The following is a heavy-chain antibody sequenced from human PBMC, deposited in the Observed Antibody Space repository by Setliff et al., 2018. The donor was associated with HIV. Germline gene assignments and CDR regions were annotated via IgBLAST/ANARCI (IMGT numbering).Heavy chain of an antibody. J-gene: IGHJ6*03. V-gene: IGHV4-61*02. Sequence: SETLSLTCTVSGDFISSGNFHWNWIRQPAGKGPEWIGLIYTRGSVSYNPSLMSRVTISLDTSKNQFSLKLSSVTVADTAVYYCAREAGSGSYYSRVYYMDVWGKGTTVTVSS. CDR3: AREAGSGSYYSRVYYMDV. CDR2: IYTRGSV. D-gene: IGHD3-10*01. CDR1: GDFISSGNFH.